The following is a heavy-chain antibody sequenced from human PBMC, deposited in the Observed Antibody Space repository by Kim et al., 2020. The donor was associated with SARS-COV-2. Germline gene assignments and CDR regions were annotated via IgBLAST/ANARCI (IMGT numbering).Heavy chain of an antibody. J-gene: IGHJ3*01. V-gene: IGHV3-7*01. D-gene: IGHD6-19*01. CDR2: IKQDGNQK. Sequence: GGSLRLSCAASGFTFSSYWMTWVRQSPGKGLEWVANIKQDGNQKYYVDSVKGRFTISRDNAKHSLYLQMNSLRAEDTAVYYCAREGDLYSSGKEAFDVWG. CDR3: AREGDLYSSGKEAFDV. CDR1: GFTFSSYW.